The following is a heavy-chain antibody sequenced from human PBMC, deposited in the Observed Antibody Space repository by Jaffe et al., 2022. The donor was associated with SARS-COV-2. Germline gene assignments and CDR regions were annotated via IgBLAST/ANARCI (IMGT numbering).Heavy chain of an antibody. Sequence: QVQLLESGGGVVQPGRSLRLSCATSGFTFSSYGMHWVRQAPGKGLEWVAVIWYDGSNKDYADSVKGRFTISRDDSKNTLYLQMNTLRAEDTAVYYCARVRSGSNGDLDYWGQGTLVTVSS. J-gene: IGHJ4*02. V-gene: IGHV3-33*01. CDR3: ARVRSGSNGDLDY. CDR2: IWYDGSNK. CDR1: GFTFSSYG. D-gene: IGHD1-26*01.